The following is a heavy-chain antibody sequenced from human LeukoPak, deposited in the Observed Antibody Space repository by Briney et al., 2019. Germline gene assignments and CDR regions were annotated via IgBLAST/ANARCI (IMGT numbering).Heavy chain of an antibody. V-gene: IGHV4-34*01. Sequence: PSEPLSLTCAVYGGSFSGYYWSWIRQPPGKGLEWIGEINHSGSTNYNPSLKSRVTMSVDTSKNQFPLKLSSVTAADTAVYYCARGGIAAAGTTNTTFDYWGQGTLVTVSS. J-gene: IGHJ4*02. D-gene: IGHD6-13*01. CDR3: ARGGIAAAGTTNTTFDY. CDR2: INHSGST. CDR1: GGSFSGYY.